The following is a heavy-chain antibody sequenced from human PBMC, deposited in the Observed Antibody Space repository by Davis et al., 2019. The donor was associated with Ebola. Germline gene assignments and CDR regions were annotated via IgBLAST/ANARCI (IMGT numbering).Heavy chain of an antibody. D-gene: IGHD5-18*01. Sequence: MPSETLSLTCTVSGGSISSYYWSWIRQPPGKGLEWIGYIYYSGSTNYNPSLKSRVTISVDTSKNQFSLKLSPVTAADTAVYYCARENVDTAMVTDYYYGMDVWGQGTTVTVSS. CDR2: IYYSGST. J-gene: IGHJ6*02. V-gene: IGHV4-59*01. CDR1: GGSISSYY. CDR3: ARENVDTAMVTDYYYGMDV.